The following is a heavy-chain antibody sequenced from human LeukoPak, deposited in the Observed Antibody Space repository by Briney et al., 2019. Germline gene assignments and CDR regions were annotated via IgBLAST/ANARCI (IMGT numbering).Heavy chain of an antibody. CDR1: GYTFTGYY. J-gene: IGHJ4*02. Sequence: ASVKVSCKASGYTFTGYYMHWVRQAPGQGLEWMGWINPNSGGTNYAQKFQGRVTMTRDTSISTAYMELSRLRSDDTAVYYCAGDEFRVIVAGGWGQGTLVTVSS. CDR3: AGDEFRVIVAGG. V-gene: IGHV1-2*02. D-gene: IGHD2-21*01. CDR2: INPNSGGT.